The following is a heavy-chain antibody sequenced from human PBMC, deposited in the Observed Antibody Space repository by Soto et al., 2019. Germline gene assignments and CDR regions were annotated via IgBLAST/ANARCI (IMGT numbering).Heavy chain of an antibody. CDR3: VKDGDSISSNKPLDY. J-gene: IGHJ4*02. CDR2: ISVSGDRT. CDR1: GFTFTTYA. V-gene: IGHV3-23*01. Sequence: GGSLRLSCAASGFTFTTYAMCWVRQAPGKGLEWVSSISVSGDRTFYADSVKGRFTISRDNRRNALHLQMNSLRAEDTAVYYCVKDGDSISSNKPLDYWGQGTLVTVSS. D-gene: IGHD2-2*01.